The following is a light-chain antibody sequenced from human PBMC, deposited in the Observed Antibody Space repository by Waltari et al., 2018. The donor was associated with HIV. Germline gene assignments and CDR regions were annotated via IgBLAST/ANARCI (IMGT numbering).Light chain of an antibody. CDR2: LNSDGSH. V-gene: IGLV4-69*01. Sequence: QLALTQSPSASASLGASVKLTCTLDSGHNSYAIAWHQQQPEKGPRYLMKLNSDGSHNKGDGIPDRFSGSSSGAERYLTISSLQSEDEADYYCQTWDSGIRVFGGGTKLTVL. CDR1: SGHNSYA. CDR3: QTWDSGIRV. J-gene: IGLJ3*02.